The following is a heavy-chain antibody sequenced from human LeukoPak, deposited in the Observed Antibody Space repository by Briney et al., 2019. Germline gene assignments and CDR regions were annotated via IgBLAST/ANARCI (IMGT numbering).Heavy chain of an antibody. V-gene: IGHV3-11*01. J-gene: IGHJ3*02. CDR2: ISGSSSTI. CDR1: GFTFSDYY. Sequence: GGSLRLSCAASGFTFSDYYVSWIRLAPGKGLEWLSYISGSSSTIYSADSVQGRFTISRDNAKNSLYLQLSSLTAADTAVYFRARVPRTYCGSDCYYGSFDIWGQGTMVTVSS. D-gene: IGHD2-21*02. CDR3: ARVPRTYCGSDCYYGSFDI.